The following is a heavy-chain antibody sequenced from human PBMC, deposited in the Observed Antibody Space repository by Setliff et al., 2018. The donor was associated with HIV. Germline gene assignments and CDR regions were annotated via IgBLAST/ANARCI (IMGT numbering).Heavy chain of an antibody. D-gene: IGHD3-16*01. CDR2: IRSDGTNP. CDR1: GLTFTACG. V-gene: IGHV3-30*02. J-gene: IGHJ4*02. Sequence: GGSLRLSCAASGLTFTACGMHWVRQAPGKGLEWVASIRSDGTNPSYADSVKGRFTISRDNSKNTLYLQMNSLRAEDTAVYYCAKEAIYVGYVDYWGQGTLVTVSS. CDR3: AKEAIYVGYVDY.